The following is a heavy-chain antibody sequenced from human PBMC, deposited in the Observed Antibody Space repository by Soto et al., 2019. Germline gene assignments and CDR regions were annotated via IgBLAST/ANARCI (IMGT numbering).Heavy chain of an antibody. V-gene: IGHV3-49*04. CDR2: IRSKAYGGTT. J-gene: IGHJ6*02. D-gene: IGHD2-2*02. CDR3: TRVRGYCSSTSCYTEDYYYYGMDV. CDR1: GFTFGDYA. Sequence: PGGSLRLSCTASGFTFGDYAMSWVRQAPGKGLEWVGFIRSKAYGGTTEYAASVKGRFTISRDDSKSIAYLQMNSLKTEDTAVYYCTRVRGYCSSTSCYTEDYYYYGMDVWGQGTTVTVSS.